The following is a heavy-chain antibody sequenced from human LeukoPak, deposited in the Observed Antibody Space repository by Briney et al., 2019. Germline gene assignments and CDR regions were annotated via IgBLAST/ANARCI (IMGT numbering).Heavy chain of an antibody. CDR2: IYPGDSDT. J-gene: IGHJ4*02. Sequence: GESLKISCKGSGYRFTNYWVGWVRQMPGKGLEWMAIIYPGDSDTRYSPSFEGQITISAVKSISTAYPQWSSLKASDTAMYYYARHTHSSSGPDYWGQGTLVSVSS. CDR3: ARHTHSSSGPDY. D-gene: IGHD6-6*01. V-gene: IGHV5-51*01. CDR1: GYRFTNYW.